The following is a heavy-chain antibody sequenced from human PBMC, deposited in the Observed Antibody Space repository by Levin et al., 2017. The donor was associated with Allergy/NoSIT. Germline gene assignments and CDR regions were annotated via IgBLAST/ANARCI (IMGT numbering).Heavy chain of an antibody. CDR1: GYTFTDYA. V-gene: IGHV1-3*01. Sequence: AASVKVSCKASGYTFTDYALHWVRQAPGQRLEWMGWVDAGSATTKYSQKFQGRVTITRDTAATTAYVELSSLRSEDTAIYYCAKDHRSSSGWPYFDSWGQGTLVTVSS. J-gene: IGHJ4*02. CDR2: VDAGSATT. CDR3: AKDHRSSSGWPYFDS. D-gene: IGHD6-19*01.